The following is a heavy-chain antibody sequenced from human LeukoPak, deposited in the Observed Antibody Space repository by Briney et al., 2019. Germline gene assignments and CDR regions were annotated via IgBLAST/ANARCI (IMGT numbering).Heavy chain of an antibody. CDR1: GGSINNYY. J-gene: IGHJ4*02. CDR2: IYYSGST. V-gene: IGHV4-59*01. Sequence: ETLSLTCTVSGGSINNYYWSWIRQPPGKGLEWIGYIYYSGSTDYNPSLKSRVTISIDASKNQFSLRLRSVTAADTAVYYCARAAIGSNSEFDYWGQGTLVTVSS. D-gene: IGHD4-23*01. CDR3: ARAAIGSNSEFDY.